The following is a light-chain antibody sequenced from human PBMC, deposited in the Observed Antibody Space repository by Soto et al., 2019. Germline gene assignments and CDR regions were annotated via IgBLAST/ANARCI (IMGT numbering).Light chain of an antibody. CDR2: DVS. J-gene: IGKJ4*01. CDR1: QNIGSY. V-gene: IGKV3-11*01. CDR3: QQRSDWPLT. Sequence: EIVLTQSPGTLSLSPGERATLSCRASQNIGSYLAWYQQKPGQAPRLLIYDVSNRATGIPAMFSGSGSGTGFTLTISSLEPEDFASYFWQQRSDWPLTFGGGNRVEIK.